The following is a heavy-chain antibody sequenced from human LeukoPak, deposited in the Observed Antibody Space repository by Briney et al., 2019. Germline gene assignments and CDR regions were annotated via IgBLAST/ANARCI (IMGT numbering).Heavy chain of an antibody. Sequence: GESLKISCKGSGYRFTSYWIGWVRQMPGKGLEWMGIIYPGDSDTRYSPSFQGQVTISADKSISTAYLQWSSLKASDTAMYYCARRTEWELPLGWFDPWGQGTLVTVSS. V-gene: IGHV5-51*01. CDR2: IYPGDSDT. J-gene: IGHJ5*02. CDR1: GYRFTSYW. CDR3: ARRTEWELPLGWFDP. D-gene: IGHD1-26*01.